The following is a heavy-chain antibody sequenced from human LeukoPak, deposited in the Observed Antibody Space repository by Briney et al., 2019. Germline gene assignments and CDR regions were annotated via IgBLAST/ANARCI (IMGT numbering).Heavy chain of an antibody. J-gene: IGHJ5*02. CDR1: GFTFSSYW. D-gene: IGHD6-19*01. Sequence: GGSLRLSCAASGFTFSSYWMSWVRQAPGKGLEWVANIKKDGTEKKYVDSVKGRFTISRDNAKNSLYLQMNSRRAEDTALYYCAREGGSGWYSGWFDPWGQGTLVTVSS. V-gene: IGHV3-7*01. CDR2: IKKDGTEK. CDR3: AREGGSGWYSGWFDP.